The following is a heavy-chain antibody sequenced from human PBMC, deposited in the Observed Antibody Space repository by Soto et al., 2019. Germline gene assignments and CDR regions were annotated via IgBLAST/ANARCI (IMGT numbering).Heavy chain of an antibody. J-gene: IGHJ4*02. Sequence: QVQLVQSGSELKKPGASVKVSCKASGYTFTGYAMHWVRQAPGQRLEWMGWINAGNGNTKYSQKFQGRFTITRDTSASTAYMELSSLRSEDTAVYYCAKGEWSYCRGSSCYYFDYWGQGTVVTVSS. D-gene: IGHD2-15*01. V-gene: IGHV1-3*01. CDR1: GYTFTGYA. CDR2: INAGNGNT. CDR3: AKGEWSYCRGSSCYYFDY.